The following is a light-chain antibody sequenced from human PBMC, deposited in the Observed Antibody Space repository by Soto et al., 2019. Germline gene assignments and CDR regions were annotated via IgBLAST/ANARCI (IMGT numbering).Light chain of an antibody. CDR3: AVWDDSLDGVV. J-gene: IGLJ2*01. Sequence: QAVVTQPPSASGTPGQRVTISCSGSSSNIGRNYVNWYQVLPGTAPKLLIYRITQRPSGVPDRVSGSKSGTSASLAISGLQSEDEADYYCAVWDDSLDGVVFGGGTKLTVL. V-gene: IGLV1-44*01. CDR1: SSNIGRNY. CDR2: RIT.